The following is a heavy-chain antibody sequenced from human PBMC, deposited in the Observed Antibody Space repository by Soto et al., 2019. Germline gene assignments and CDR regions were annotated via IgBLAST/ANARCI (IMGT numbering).Heavy chain of an antibody. CDR3: ARETYSSGWAATFDY. D-gene: IGHD6-19*01. CDR2: ISYDGSNK. J-gene: IGHJ4*02. CDR1: GFTFSSYA. V-gene: IGHV3-30-3*01. Sequence: QVQLVESGGGVVQPGRSLRLSCAASGFTFSSYAMHWVRQAPGKGLEWVAVISYDGSNKYYADSVKGRFTISRDNSKNTLYLQMNSLSAEDTAVYYCARETYSSGWAATFDYWGQGTLVTVSS.